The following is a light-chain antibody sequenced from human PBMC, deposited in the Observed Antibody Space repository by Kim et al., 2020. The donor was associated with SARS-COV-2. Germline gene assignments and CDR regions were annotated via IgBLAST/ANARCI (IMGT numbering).Light chain of an antibody. CDR3: QQASSFPRT. J-gene: IGKJ1*01. Sequence: ASVGDRVTITCRASQGVIKWLAWYQQKPGKAPKLLIYAASSLQSGVPSRFSGSGSGTDFTLTISSLQAEDFATYYCQQASSFPRTFGQGTKVDIK. CDR1: QGVIKW. V-gene: IGKV1D-12*01. CDR2: AAS.